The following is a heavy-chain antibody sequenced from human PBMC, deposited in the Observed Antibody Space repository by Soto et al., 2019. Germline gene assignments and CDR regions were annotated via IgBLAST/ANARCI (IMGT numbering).Heavy chain of an antibody. CDR2: INPNRGGT. D-gene: IGHD6-13*01. CDR3: GSSGYSSSWSYYCYGMDV. Sequence: ASVNVSCKASGYTFTGYYMHWVRQAPGQGLEWMGWINPNRGGTNYAQKFQGWVTMTRDTSISTAYMELSRLRSDDTAVYYCGSSGYSSSWSYYCYGMDVWGQETTVTVSS. CDR1: GYTFTGYY. V-gene: IGHV1-2*04. J-gene: IGHJ6*02.